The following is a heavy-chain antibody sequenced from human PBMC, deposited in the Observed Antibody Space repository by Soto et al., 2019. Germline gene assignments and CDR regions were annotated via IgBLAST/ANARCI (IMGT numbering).Heavy chain of an antibody. CDR3: ARVITRQTYYYDSSGYPIFDY. CDR1: GFTFSSYS. J-gene: IGHJ4*02. D-gene: IGHD3-22*01. CDR2: ISSSSSYI. Sequence: GGSLRLSCAASGFTFSSYSMNWVRQAPGKGLEWVSSISSSSSYIYYADSVKGRFTISRDNAKNSLYLQMNSLRAEDTAVYYCARVITRQTYYYDSSGYPIFDYWGQGTLVTVSS. V-gene: IGHV3-21*01.